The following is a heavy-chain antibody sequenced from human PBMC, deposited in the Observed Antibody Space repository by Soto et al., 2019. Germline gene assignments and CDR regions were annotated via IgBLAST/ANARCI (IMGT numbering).Heavy chain of an antibody. J-gene: IGHJ6*02. CDR2: ISAYNGNT. D-gene: IGHD6-6*01. CDR3: ARDISLDSSSPSFYYYGMDV. Sequence: ASVKVSCKASGYTFTIYGISWVRQAPGQGLEWMGWISAYNGNTNYAQKIQGRVNMTTDTSTSTAYMELRSLRSDVTAVYYCARDISLDSSSPSFYYYGMDVWAQGTTVTVSS. CDR1: GYTFTIYG. V-gene: IGHV1-18*01.